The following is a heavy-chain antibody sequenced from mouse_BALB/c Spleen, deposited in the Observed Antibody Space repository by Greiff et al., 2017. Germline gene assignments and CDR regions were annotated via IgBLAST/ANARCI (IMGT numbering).Heavy chain of an antibody. D-gene: IGHD1-1*01. CDR3: AREGKFYYYGSSYAMDY. V-gene: IGHV1S29*02. CDR1: GYTFTDYN. J-gene: IGHJ4*01. Sequence: EVQLKESGPELVKPGASVKISCKASGYTFTDYNMHWVKQSHGKSLEWIGYIYPYNGGTGYNQKFKSKATLTVDNSSSTAYMELRSLTSEDSAVYYCAREGKFYYYGSSYAMDYWGQGTSVTVSS. CDR2: IYPYNGGT.